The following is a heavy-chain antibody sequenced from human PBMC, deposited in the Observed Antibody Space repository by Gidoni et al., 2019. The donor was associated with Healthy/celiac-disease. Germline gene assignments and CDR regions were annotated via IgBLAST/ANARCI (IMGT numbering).Heavy chain of an antibody. V-gene: IGHV3-53*04. J-gene: IGHJ3*02. Sequence: EVQLVESGGGLVQPGGSLRLSCAASGFTVSSNYMSWVRQAPGKGLEWVSVIYSGGSTYYADSVKGRFTISRHNSKNTLYLQMNSLRAEDTAVYYCASSSNPHYDTRYGVAFDIWGQGTMVTVSS. CDR1: GFTVSSNY. CDR2: IYSGGST. CDR3: ASSSNPHYDTRYGVAFDI. D-gene: IGHD3-22*01.